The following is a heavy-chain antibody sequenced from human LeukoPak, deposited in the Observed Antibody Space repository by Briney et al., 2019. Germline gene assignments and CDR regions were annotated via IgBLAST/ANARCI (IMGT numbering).Heavy chain of an antibody. CDR2: IWYDGSNK. D-gene: IGHD6-19*01. CDR3: AKDRGSGYLDY. J-gene: IGHJ4*02. Sequence: GRSLRLSCAASGFTFSSYGMHWVRQAPGKGLEWVAVIWYDGSNKYYADSVKGRFTISRDNSKNTLYLQMNSLRAEDTAVYYCAKDRGSGYLDYWGQGTLVTVSS. V-gene: IGHV3-33*06. CDR1: GFTFSSYG.